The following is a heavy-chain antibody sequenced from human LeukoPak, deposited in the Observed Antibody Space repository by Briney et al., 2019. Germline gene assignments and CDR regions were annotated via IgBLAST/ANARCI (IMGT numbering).Heavy chain of an antibody. CDR3: ARPGGSGKAPAWNYGMDV. Sequence: GGSLRLSCAASGFTFSSYWMSWVRQAPGKGLEWVANIKQDGSEKYYVDSVKGRFTISRDNAKNSLYLQMNSLRAEDTAVYYCARPGGSGKAPAWNYGMDVWGQGTTVTVSS. D-gene: IGHD3-10*01. V-gene: IGHV3-7*01. J-gene: IGHJ6*02. CDR1: GFTFSSYW. CDR2: IKQDGSEK.